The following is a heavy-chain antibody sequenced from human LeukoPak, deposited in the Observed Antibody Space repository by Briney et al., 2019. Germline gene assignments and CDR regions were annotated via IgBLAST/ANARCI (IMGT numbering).Heavy chain of an antibody. CDR2: MNPNSGNT. Sequence: ASVKVSCKASGYTFSSYDINWVRQATGQGLEWMGWMNPNSGNTGYAQKFQGRVTMTRNTSISTAYMELSSLRSEDTAVYYCARGPSEAQDAFDIWGQGTMVTVSS. CDR3: ARGPSEAQDAFDI. J-gene: IGHJ3*02. CDR1: GYTFSSYD. D-gene: IGHD2-2*01. V-gene: IGHV1-8*01.